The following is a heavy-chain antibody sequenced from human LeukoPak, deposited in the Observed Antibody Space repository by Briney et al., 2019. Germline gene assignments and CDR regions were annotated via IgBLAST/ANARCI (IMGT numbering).Heavy chain of an antibody. V-gene: IGHV3-53*01. CDR1: GFTISSNY. CDR2: IYSGGST. Sequence: GGSLTLSCAASGFTISSNYMSWVRQPPGKGLEWVSVIYSGGSTYYADSVKGRFTISRDNSKNTLYLQMNSLRAEDTAVYYCARTPLDGYYGSGSYGYYFDYWGQGTLVTVSS. D-gene: IGHD3-10*01. CDR3: ARTPLDGYYGSGSYGYYFDY. J-gene: IGHJ4*02.